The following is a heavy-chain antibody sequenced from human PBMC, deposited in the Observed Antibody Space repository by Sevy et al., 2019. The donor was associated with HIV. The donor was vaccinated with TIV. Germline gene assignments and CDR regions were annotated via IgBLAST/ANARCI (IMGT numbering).Heavy chain of an antibody. CDR2: IKSKTDGGTT. Sequence: GGSLRLSCAASGFTFSNAWMSWVRQAPGKGLEWVDRIKSKTDGGTTDYAAPVKGRFTISRDDSKSTLYLQMNSLKTEDTAVYYCTTAIVVVIAAKDFDFWGQGTLVTVSS. J-gene: IGHJ4*02. D-gene: IGHD2-15*01. CDR3: TTAIVVVIAAKDFDF. CDR1: GFTFSNAW. V-gene: IGHV3-15*01.